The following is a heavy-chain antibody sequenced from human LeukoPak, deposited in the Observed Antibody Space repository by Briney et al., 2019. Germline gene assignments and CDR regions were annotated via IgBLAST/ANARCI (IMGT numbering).Heavy chain of an antibody. CDR1: GYTFTGYY. D-gene: IGHD3-10*01. CDR3: ARGNYGSGSYYPL. J-gene: IGHJ4*02. V-gene: IGHV1-2*06. CDR2: INPNSGGT. Sequence: ASVKVSCKASGYTFTGYYMHWVRQAPGQGLEWMGRINPNSGGTNHAQKFQGRVTMTRDTSISTAYMELSRLRSDDTAVYYCARGNYGSGSYYPLWGQGTLVTVSS.